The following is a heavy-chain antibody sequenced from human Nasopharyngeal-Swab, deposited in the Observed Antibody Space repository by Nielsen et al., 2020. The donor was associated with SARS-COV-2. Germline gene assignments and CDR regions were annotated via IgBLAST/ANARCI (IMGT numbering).Heavy chain of an antibody. J-gene: IGHJ5*02. Sequence: WIRQPPGKGLEWVSSISSSSSYIYYADSVKGRFTISRDNSKNTLYLQMNSLRAEDTAVYYCAKCRSRTSCMRMGGAWNWFDPWGQGTLVTVSS. V-gene: IGHV3-21*04. D-gene: IGHD2-2*01. CDR3: AKCRSRTSCMRMGGAWNWFDP. CDR2: ISSSSSYI.